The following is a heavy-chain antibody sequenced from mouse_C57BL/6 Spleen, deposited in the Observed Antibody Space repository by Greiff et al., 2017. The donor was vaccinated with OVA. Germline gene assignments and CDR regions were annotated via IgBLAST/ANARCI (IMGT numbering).Heavy chain of an antibody. D-gene: IGHD1-1*01. CDR1: GYTFTSYW. Sequence: QVHVKQPGAELVKPGASVKMSCKASGYTFTSYWITWVKQRPGQGLEWIGDIYPGSGSTNYNEKFKSKATLTVDTSSSTAYMQLSSLTSEDSAVYDCARGLLLGYYFDDWGKGTTLTVSS. CDR2: IYPGSGST. V-gene: IGHV1-55*01. J-gene: IGHJ2*01. CDR3: ARGLLLGYYFDD.